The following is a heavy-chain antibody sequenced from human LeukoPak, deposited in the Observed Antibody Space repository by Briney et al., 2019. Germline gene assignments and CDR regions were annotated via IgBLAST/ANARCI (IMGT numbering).Heavy chain of an antibody. Sequence: ASVKVSCKTSGYTFTDFGINWVRQAPGQGLEWMGRFTTYNGNTNYAQKFQGRVTMTTDTSTTTAYLEVTSLRSDDTAVYYCARDSSGFYYVHWGQRTLVTVSS. J-gene: IGHJ4*02. CDR1: GYTFTDFG. D-gene: IGHD3-22*01. V-gene: IGHV1-18*01. CDR2: FTTYNGNT. CDR3: ARDSSGFYYVH.